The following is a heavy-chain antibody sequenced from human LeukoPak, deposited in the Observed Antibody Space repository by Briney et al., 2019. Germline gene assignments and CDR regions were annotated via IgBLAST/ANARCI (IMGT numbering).Heavy chain of an antibody. CDR1: GYTFTGYY. V-gene: IGHV1-2*02. CDR3: GRAPRGSSSADFDY. CDR2: INPNSGAT. Sequence: ASVKVSCKASGYTFTGYYRHWVRQAPGQGLEWMGLINPNSGATNYAQKFQGRVTMTRDTSISTAYMELSRLRSDDTAVYYCGRAPRGSSSADFDYWGQGALVTVSS. D-gene: IGHD6-6*01. J-gene: IGHJ4*02.